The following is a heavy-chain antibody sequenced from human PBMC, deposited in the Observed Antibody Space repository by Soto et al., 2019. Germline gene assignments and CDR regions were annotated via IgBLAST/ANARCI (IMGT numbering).Heavy chain of an antibody. V-gene: IGHV1-8*01. CDR1: GYTFTSYD. CDR2: MNPNSGNT. J-gene: IGHJ4*02. CDR3: ARGPRYSGYVSYFDY. Sequence: ASVKVSCKASGYTFTSYDINWVRQATGQGLEWMGWMNPNSGNTGYAQKFQGRVTMARNTSISTAYMELSSLRSEDTAVYYCARGPRYSGYVSYFDYWGQGTLVTVSS. D-gene: IGHD5-12*01.